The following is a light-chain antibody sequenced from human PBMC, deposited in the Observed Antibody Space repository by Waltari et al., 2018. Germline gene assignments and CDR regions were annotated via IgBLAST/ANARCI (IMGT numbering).Light chain of an antibody. CDR1: SSDVGSYNL. CDR2: EGS. V-gene: IGLV2-23*01. CDR3: CSYAGSSTLNVV. Sequence: QSALTQPASVSGSPGQSITISCTGTSSDVGSYNLVSWYQQHPGKAPKLMIYEGSKRPSGVSNRFSGSKSGNTASRTISGLQAEDEADYYCCSYAGSSTLNVVFGGGTKLTVL. J-gene: IGLJ2*01.